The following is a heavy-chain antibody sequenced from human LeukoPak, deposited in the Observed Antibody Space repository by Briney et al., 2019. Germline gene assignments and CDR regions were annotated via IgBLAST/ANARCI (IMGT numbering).Heavy chain of an antibody. J-gene: IGHJ4*02. CDR1: GFIFRKFR. Sequence: GGSLRLSCAASGFIFRKFRMHWVRQTPGKGLEWVASISSSSNYIFYGDSVRGRFTISRDNAKNSLYLQMNSLRAEDTAVYYCARDKYPTYWGQGTLVTVSS. CDR3: ARDKYPTY. D-gene: IGHD2-2*02. CDR2: ISSSSNYI. V-gene: IGHV3-21*01.